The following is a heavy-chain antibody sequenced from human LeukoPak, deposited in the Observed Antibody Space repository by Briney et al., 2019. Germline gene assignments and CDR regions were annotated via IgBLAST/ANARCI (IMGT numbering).Heavy chain of an antibody. V-gene: IGHV3-23*01. CDR2: ISGSGGST. Sequence: GGSLRLSCAASGFTFSSYAMSWVRQAPGKGLEWVSAISGSGGSTYYADSVKGRFTISRDNSKNTLYLQMNSLRAEDTAVYYCAKRLLNYDILTGYYNGYYFDYWGQGTLVTVSS. J-gene: IGHJ4*02. D-gene: IGHD3-9*01. CDR1: GFTFSSYA. CDR3: AKRLLNYDILTGYYNGYYFDY.